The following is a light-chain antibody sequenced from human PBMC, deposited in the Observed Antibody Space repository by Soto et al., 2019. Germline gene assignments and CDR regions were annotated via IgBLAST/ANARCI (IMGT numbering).Light chain of an antibody. CDR1: QSVSSSY. CDR2: GAS. CDR3: QQYGSSLWT. Sequence: EVGFRKSPGTLALYPGERATLSCRASQSVSSSYLAWYQQKPGQAPRLLIYGASSRATGIPDRFSGSGSGTDFTLTISRLEPEDFAVYYCQQYGSSLWTFGQGTKVDIK. J-gene: IGKJ1*01. V-gene: IGKV3-20*01.